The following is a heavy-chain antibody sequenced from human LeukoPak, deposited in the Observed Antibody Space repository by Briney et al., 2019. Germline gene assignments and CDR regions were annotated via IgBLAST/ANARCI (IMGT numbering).Heavy chain of an antibody. V-gene: IGHV3-21*01. CDR2: ISSSSSYI. J-gene: IGHJ4*02. Sequence: GGSLRLSCAASGFTFSSYSMCWVRQAPGKGLEWVSFISSSSSYIYYADSVKGRFTISRDNAKNSLYLQMNILRAEDTAVYYCARGTMFPYYFDYWGQGTLVTVSS. CDR3: ARGTMFPYYFDY. D-gene: IGHD3-10*02. CDR1: GFTFSSYS.